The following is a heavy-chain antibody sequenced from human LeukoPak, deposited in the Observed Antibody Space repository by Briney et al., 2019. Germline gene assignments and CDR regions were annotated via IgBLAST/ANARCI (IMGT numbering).Heavy chain of an antibody. D-gene: IGHD6-13*01. Sequence: SETLFLTCTVSGDSISRYYWSWIRQPAGKGLEWIGRIYTSGSTNYNPSLKSRVTMSVDTSKNQFSLKLSSVTAADTAVYYCARGAAARLEEKYYYYYMDVWGKGTTVTISS. CDR3: ARGAAARLEEKYYYYYMDV. J-gene: IGHJ6*03. CDR2: IYTSGST. V-gene: IGHV4-4*07. CDR1: GDSISRYY.